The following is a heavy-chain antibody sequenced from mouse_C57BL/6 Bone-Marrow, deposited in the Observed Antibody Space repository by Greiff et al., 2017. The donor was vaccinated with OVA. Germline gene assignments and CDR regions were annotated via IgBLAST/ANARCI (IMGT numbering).Heavy chain of an antibody. CDR3: TTLITTVVPAYAMDY. D-gene: IGHD1-1*01. Sequence: VQLQQSGAELVRPGASVKLSCTASGFNIKDDYMHWVKQRPEQGLEWIGWIDPENGDTEYASKFQGKATITADTSSNTAYLQLSSLTSEDTAVYYCTTLITTVVPAYAMDYGGQGTSVTVSS. CDR2: IDPENGDT. J-gene: IGHJ4*01. V-gene: IGHV14-4*01. CDR1: GFNIKDDY.